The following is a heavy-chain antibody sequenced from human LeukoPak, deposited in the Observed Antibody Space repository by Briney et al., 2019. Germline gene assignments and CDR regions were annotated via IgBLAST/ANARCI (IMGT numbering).Heavy chain of an antibody. Sequence: SETLSLTCNVSGGSIRGYYWSWIRQPPGRGLEWIGYIYSSGSTNYNPSLKSRVTMSVDTSKNQFSLKVSSVTAADTAVYYCARVFDSGSQAYFYYMDVWGKGTTVTISS. V-gene: IGHV4-59*01. D-gene: IGHD3-10*01. J-gene: IGHJ6*03. CDR1: GGSIRGYY. CDR2: IYSSGST. CDR3: ARVFDSGSQAYFYYMDV.